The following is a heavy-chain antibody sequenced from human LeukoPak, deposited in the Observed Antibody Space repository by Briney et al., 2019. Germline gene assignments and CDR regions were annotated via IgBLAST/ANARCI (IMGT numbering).Heavy chain of an antibody. Sequence: SETLSLTCTVSGGSISSYYWNWIRQPPGKGLEWIGYIYYGGSTNYSPSLTSRVAISVDTSRNQLSLKVRSVAAADTAIYYCARADESLVYGMDVWGPGTTVIVSS. CDR2: IYYGGST. V-gene: IGHV4-59*08. CDR3: ARADESLVYGMDV. CDR1: GGSISSYY. J-gene: IGHJ6*02.